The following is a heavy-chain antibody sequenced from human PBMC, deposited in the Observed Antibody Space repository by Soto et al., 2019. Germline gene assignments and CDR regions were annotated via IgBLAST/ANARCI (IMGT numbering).Heavy chain of an antibody. CDR1: GYSFTSYW. CDR3: ATSRGKIERGGLVYYFDY. J-gene: IGHJ4*02. D-gene: IGHD2-15*01. V-gene: IGHV5-51*01. CDR2: IYPGDSDT. Sequence: GESLKISCKGSGYSFTSYWIGWVRQMPGKGLEWMGIIYPGDSDTRYSPSFQGQVTISADKSISTAYLQWSSLKASDTAMYYCATSRGKIERGGLVYYFDYWGQGTLVTVSS.